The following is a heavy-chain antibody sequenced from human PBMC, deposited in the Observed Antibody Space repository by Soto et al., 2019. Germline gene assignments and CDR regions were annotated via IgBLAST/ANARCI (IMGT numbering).Heavy chain of an antibody. CDR3: TTDSGYSSGWYYFDY. V-gene: IGHV3-15*01. D-gene: IGHD6-19*01. CDR2: IKSKTDGGTT. Sequence: GGSLRLSCAASGFTFSNVWMSWVRQAPGKGLEWVGRIKSKTDGGTTDYAAPVKGRFTISRDDSKNTLYLQMNSLKTEDTAVYYCTTDSGYSSGWYYFDYWGQGTRVTVSS. J-gene: IGHJ4*02. CDR1: GFTFSNVW.